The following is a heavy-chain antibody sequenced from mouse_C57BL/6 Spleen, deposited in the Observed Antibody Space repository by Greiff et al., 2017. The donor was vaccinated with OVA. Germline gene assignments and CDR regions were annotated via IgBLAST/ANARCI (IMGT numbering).Heavy chain of an antibody. V-gene: IGHV1-7*01. J-gene: IGHJ4*01. Sequence: QVQLQQSGAELAKPGASVKLSCKASGYTFTSYWMHWVKQRPGQGLEWIGYINPSSGYTKYNQKFKDKATLTADKSSSTAYMQLSSLTYEDSAVYYCARRRDGNYVVDYYAMDYWGQGTSVTVSS. D-gene: IGHD2-1*01. CDR3: ARRRDGNYVVDYYAMDY. CDR2: INPSSGYT. CDR1: GYTFTSYW.